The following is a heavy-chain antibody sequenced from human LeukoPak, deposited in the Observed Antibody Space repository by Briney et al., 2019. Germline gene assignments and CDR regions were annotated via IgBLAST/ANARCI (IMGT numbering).Heavy chain of an antibody. Sequence: SETLSLTCTVSGGSISSYYWSWIRQPPGKGLEWIGYIYYSGSTYYNPSLKSRGTISVDTSKNQFSLKLSSVTAADTAVYYCARLNYYGSGDGDYWGQGTLVTVSS. CDR3: ARLNYYGSGDGDY. CDR2: IYYSGST. CDR1: GGSISSYY. V-gene: IGHV4-59*08. D-gene: IGHD3-10*01. J-gene: IGHJ4*02.